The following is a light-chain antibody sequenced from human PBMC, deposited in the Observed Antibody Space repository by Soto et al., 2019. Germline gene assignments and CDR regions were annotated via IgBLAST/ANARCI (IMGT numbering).Light chain of an antibody. Sequence: EIVLTQSPATLSLSPGERATLSCRASQSVNSYLAWYQQKPGLAPRLLIYDASNRATGIPARFSGSGSGTEFTLTISRLEPEDFAVYYCQQYVTSPRTFGQGTKVDIK. CDR1: QSVNSY. CDR2: DAS. CDR3: QQYVTSPRT. J-gene: IGKJ1*01. V-gene: IGKV3D-20*01.